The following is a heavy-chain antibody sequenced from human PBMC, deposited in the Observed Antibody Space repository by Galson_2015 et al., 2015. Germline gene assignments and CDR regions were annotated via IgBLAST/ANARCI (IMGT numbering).Heavy chain of an antibody. J-gene: IGHJ3*02. D-gene: IGHD1-26*01. CDR3: AREGQWELHDAFDI. V-gene: IGHV3-48*02. CDR2: ISSSSSTI. Sequence: SLRLSCAASGFIFSSYSMNWVRQAPGKGLEWVSYISSSSSTIYYADSVKGRFTISRDNAKNSLYLQMNSLRDEDTAVYYCAREGQWELHDAFDIWGQGTMVTVSS. CDR1: GFIFSSYS.